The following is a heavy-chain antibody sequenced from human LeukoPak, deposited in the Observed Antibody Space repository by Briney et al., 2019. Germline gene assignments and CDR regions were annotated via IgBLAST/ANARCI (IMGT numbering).Heavy chain of an antibody. CDR1: GGSFSGYY. D-gene: IGHD5-18*01. V-gene: IGHV4-34*01. CDR3: ASTSNSALGLPYFDH. J-gene: IGHJ4*02. Sequence: PETLSLTCAVYGGSFSGYYWSWIRPPPEKGLEWIGEINHSGSTTYNPSLKRRVTVSVDTSKKQISLKLSSVTAADTAVYYCASTSNSALGLPYFDHWGQGSLVTVSS. CDR2: INHSGST.